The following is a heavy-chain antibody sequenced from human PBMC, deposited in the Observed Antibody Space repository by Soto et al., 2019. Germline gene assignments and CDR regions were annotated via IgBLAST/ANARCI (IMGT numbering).Heavy chain of an antibody. J-gene: IGHJ6*02. V-gene: IGHV1-69*01. CDR3: ARARGYCSSTSCSAYYYYYYGMDV. Sequence: QVQLVQSGAEVKKPGSSVKVSCKASGGTFSSYAISWVRQAPGQGLEWMGGIIPIFGTANYAQKFQGRVTITADESTSTDYMELSSLRSEDTAVYYCARARGYCSSTSCSAYYYYYYGMDVWGQGTTVTVSS. CDR1: GGTFSSYA. CDR2: IIPIFGTA. D-gene: IGHD2-2*01.